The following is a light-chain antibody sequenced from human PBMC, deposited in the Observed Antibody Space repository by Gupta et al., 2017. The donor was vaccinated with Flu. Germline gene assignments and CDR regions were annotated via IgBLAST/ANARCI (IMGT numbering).Light chain of an antibody. J-gene: IGKJ1*01. CDR1: QDIGNC. V-gene: IGKV1-39*01. Sequence: LMHQPPSSLSASIGDRVVITCRASQDIGNCLNWYQHKPGRAPRLLISAASRLQSGVPARFSGSGSGTDFTLSVSSLQTDDFATYYCQQSDISPRTFGQGTKVEVK. CDR2: AAS. CDR3: QQSDISPRT.